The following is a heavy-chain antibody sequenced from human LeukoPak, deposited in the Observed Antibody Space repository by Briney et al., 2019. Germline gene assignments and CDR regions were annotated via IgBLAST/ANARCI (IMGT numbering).Heavy chain of an antibody. V-gene: IGHV3-20*04. CDR3: ARDGGNWFDP. CDR1: GFKFDDYG. Sequence: GGSLRLSCTASGFKFDDYGMTWVRQAPGKGLEWVSDINWNGDSRGYAHSVRGRFTIYRDNSKNSLYLQMNSLRVEDTAFYYCARDGGNWFDPWGQGTLVTVSS. CDR2: INWNGDSR. J-gene: IGHJ5*02.